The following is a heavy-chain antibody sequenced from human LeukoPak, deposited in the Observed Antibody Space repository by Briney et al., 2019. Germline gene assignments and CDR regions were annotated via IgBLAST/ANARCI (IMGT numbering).Heavy chain of an antibody. CDR2: ISAYNGNT. CDR1: GYTFTSYG. V-gene: IGHV1-18*01. D-gene: IGHD3-22*01. J-gene: IGHJ4*02. Sequence: GASVKVSCMASGYTFTSYGISWVRQAPGQGLEWMGWISAYNGNTNYAQKLQGRVTMTTDTSTSTAYMELRSLRSDDTAVYYCARVGFDSSGYSGNDYWGQGTLVTVSS. CDR3: ARVGFDSSGYSGNDY.